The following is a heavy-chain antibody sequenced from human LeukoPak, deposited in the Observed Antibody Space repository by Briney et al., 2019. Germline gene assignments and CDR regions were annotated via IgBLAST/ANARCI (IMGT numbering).Heavy chain of an antibody. V-gene: IGHV6-1*01. CDR2: TYYSSKWYN. J-gene: IGHJ3*02. D-gene: IGHD6-19*01. CDR3: ARGAVAVRNAFDI. Sequence: SQTLSLTCAISGDSVSSNSAAWNWIRQCPSRGLERLGSTYYSSKWYNDYAVSVKSRITINPDTSKNQFTLQLNSVTPEDTAVYYCARGAVAVRNAFDIWGQGTRVTVSS. CDR1: GDSVSSNSAA.